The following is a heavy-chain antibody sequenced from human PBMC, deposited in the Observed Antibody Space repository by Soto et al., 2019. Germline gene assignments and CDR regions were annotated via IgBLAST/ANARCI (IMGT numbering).Heavy chain of an antibody. Sequence: ASVKVSCKASGYSFAGYLLHWVRQAPGQGLEWMGWINTDSGDTKYARKFQGRVTMTRDTSTSTGYMELSSLRSDDTAVYHCTRGTGFWSGYYRYYGMDVWGQGTTVTVSS. V-gene: IGHV1-2*02. CDR2: INTDSGDT. CDR3: TRGTGFWSGYYRYYGMDV. D-gene: IGHD3-3*01. CDR1: GYSFAGYL. J-gene: IGHJ6*02.